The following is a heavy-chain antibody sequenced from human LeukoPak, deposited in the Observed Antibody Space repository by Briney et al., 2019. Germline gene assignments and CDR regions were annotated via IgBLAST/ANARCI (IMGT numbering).Heavy chain of an antibody. D-gene: IGHD2-15*01. CDR1: GFTVSSNY. CDR2: IYGGGTT. V-gene: IGHV3-53*01. Sequence: GGSLRLSCAASGFTVSSNYMSWVRQAPGKGLEWVSVIYGGGTTYYADSVKGRFTISRDNSKNTLYLQMNSLRAEDTAVYYCARAQRPHCSGGSCYSFILQHWGQGTLVTVSS. CDR3: ARAQRPHCSGGSCYSFILQH. J-gene: IGHJ1*01.